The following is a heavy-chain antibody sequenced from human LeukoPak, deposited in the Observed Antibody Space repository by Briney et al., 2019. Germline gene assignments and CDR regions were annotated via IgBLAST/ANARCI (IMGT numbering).Heavy chain of an antibody. CDR3: ANEIRPNDY. Sequence: GGSLRLSCAASGFAFNIYAMSWVRQAPGKGLEWLSAISISGDDTYYADSVKGRFTISRDNSKNTLYLQMNSLSADDTAMYYCANEIRPNDYWGQGTLVTVSS. CDR2: ISISGDDT. J-gene: IGHJ4*02. V-gene: IGHV3-23*01. D-gene: IGHD4-17*01. CDR1: GFAFNIYA.